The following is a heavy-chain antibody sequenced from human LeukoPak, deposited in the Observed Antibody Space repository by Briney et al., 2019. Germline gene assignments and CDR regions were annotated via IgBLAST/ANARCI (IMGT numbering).Heavy chain of an antibody. V-gene: IGHV4-59*08. CDR2: IYYSGST. CDR1: GGSISSHY. Sequence: SETLSLTCTVSGGSISSHYWSWIRQPPGKGLEWIGYIYYSGSTNYNPSLKSRVTISVDTSENQFSLKLSSVTAADTAVYYCASALGVTADFDYWGQGTLVTVSS. CDR3: ASALGVTADFDY. D-gene: IGHD2-21*02. J-gene: IGHJ4*02.